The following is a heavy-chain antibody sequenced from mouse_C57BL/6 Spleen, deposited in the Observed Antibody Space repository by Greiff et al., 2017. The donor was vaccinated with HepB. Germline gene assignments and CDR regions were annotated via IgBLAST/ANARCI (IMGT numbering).Heavy chain of an antibody. V-gene: IGHV14-4*01. J-gene: IGHJ4*01. Sequence: VQLQQPGAELVRPGASVKLSCTASGFNIKDDYMHWVKQRPEQGLEWIGWIDPENGDTEYASKFQGKATITADTSSNTAYLQLSSLTSEDTAVYYCTIYYYGDYYAMDYWGQGTSVTVSS. CDR3: TIYYYGDYYAMDY. CDR1: GFNIKDDY. CDR2: IDPENGDT. D-gene: IGHD1-1*01.